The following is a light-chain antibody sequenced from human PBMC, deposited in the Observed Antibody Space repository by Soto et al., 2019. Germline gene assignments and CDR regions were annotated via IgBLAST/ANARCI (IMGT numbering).Light chain of an antibody. J-gene: IGKJ3*01. CDR3: QNYNSALRIT. Sequence: DIQMTQSPSSLSASVGDRVTITCRASQGISNYLAWYQQKPGKVPKLLIYGASTLQSGVPSRFSGSGSGTEFTLTINSLQPEDVATYFCQNYNSALRITFGPGTTVDIK. CDR2: GAS. V-gene: IGKV1-27*01. CDR1: QGISNY.